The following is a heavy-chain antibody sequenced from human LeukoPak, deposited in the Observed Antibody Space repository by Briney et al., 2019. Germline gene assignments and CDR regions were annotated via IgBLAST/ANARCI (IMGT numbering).Heavy chain of an antibody. J-gene: IGHJ4*02. CDR1: GGSISSYY. V-gene: IGHV4-59*08. CDR3: ARHKYDILTGYYD. D-gene: IGHD3-9*01. Sequence: PSETLSLTCTVSGGSISSYYWSWIRQPPGKGLEWIGYIYYSGSTNYNPSLKSRVTISVDTSKNQFSLKLSSVTAADTAVYYCARHKYDILTGYYDWGQGTLVTVSS. CDR2: IYYSGST.